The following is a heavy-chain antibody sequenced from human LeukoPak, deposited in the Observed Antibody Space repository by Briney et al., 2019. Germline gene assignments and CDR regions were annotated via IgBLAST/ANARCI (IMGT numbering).Heavy chain of an antibody. CDR1: GFTFSSYS. Sequence: PGGSLRLSCAASGFTFSSYSMNWVRQAPGKGLECVTGIAFDGSRKHYADSVKVRFAISRDNARNTMDLQLNSLRVEDTAVYHCTRYDSSRFDPWGQGTLVIVSS. J-gene: IGHJ5*02. CDR2: IAFDGSRK. V-gene: IGHV3-30*03. CDR3: TRYDSSRFDP. D-gene: IGHD3-3*01.